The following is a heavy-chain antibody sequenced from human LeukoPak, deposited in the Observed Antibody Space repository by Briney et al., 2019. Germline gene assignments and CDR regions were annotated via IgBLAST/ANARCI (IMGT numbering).Heavy chain of an antibody. D-gene: IGHD6-13*01. V-gene: IGHV3-30-3*01. CDR1: GFTLSSYA. CDR2: ISYDGSNK. J-gene: IGHJ4*02. Sequence: GGSLRPSCAASGFTLSSYAMDWVRQAPGKGLEWVAVISYDGSNKYYADSVKGRFTISRDNSKNTLYLLMNSLRAEDTAVYYCARDFGAAAATWDDYWGQGTLVTVSS. CDR3: ARDFGAAAATWDDY.